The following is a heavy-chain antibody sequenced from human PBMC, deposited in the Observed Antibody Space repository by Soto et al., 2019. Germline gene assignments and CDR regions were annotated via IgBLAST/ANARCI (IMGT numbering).Heavy chain of an antibody. J-gene: IGHJ5*02. CDR2: TYSKGGST. Sequence: EVQLVESGGGLVQPGGSLRLSCSASGFTISSYAMHWVRQAPGKGLESVSVTYSKGGSTHYADTVRGRFTISTDNSKKTPNRQISCPRAVDTAVYYLVRDLWGLETWIQGTLVTVSS. CDR1: GFTISSYA. CDR3: VRDLWGLET. V-gene: IGHV3-64D*06. D-gene: IGHD3-16*01.